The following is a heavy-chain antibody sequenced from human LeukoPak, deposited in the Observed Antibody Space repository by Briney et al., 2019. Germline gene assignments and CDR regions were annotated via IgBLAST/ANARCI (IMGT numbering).Heavy chain of an antibody. CDR1: SASITSSPYF. V-gene: IGHV4-39*02. J-gene: IGHJ4*02. Sequence: SETLSLTCTVSSASITSSPYFWGWIRQSPGKGLEWIGSISYSGTTYYNPSLKSRVTISVDTSKNQFSLKLSSVTAADTAVYYCARDSLGAGTVGATSGYWGQGTLVTVSS. CDR2: ISYSGTT. CDR3: ARDSLGAGTVGATSGY. D-gene: IGHD1-26*01.